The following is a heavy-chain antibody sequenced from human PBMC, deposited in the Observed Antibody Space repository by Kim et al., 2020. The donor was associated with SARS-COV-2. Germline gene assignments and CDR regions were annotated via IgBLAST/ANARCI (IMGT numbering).Heavy chain of an antibody. CDR3: ARGPSYYDSSHFDY. V-gene: IGHV3-11*06. CDR2: ISSSSSYT. J-gene: IGHJ4*02. CDR1: GFTFSDYY. Sequence: GGSLRLSCAASGFTFSDYYMSWIRQAPGKGLEWVSYISSSSSYTNYADSVKGRFTISRDNAKNSLYLQMNSLRAEDTAVYYCARGPSYYDSSHFDYWGQGTLVTVSS. D-gene: IGHD3-22*01.